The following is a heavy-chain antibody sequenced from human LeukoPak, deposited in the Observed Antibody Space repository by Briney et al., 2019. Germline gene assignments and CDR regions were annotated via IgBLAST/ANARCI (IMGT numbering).Heavy chain of an antibody. CDR2: VSYDGSGE. V-gene: IGHV3-30*07. D-gene: IGHD5-24*01. Sequence: GRSLRLSCAASGFIFRSYPMHWVRQAPGKGLEWVAVVSYDGSGENYADSVNGRFTISRDNSKNTLYLQMNSLRVEDTAVYYCARDYKYAFDNWGQGTLVTVSS. J-gene: IGHJ4*02. CDR1: GFIFRSYP. CDR3: ARDYKYAFDN.